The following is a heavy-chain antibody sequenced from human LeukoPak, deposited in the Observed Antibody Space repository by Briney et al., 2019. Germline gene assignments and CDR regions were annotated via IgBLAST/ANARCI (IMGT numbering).Heavy chain of an antibody. CDR2: INWNGGST. V-gene: IGHV3-20*04. Sequence: GGSLRLSCAASGFTFSSYSMNWVRQAPGKGLEWVSGINWNGGSTGYADSVKGRFTISRDNAKNSLYLQMNSLRAEDTALYYCARGYSSSWYNTFDYWGQGTLVTVSS. J-gene: IGHJ4*02. CDR1: GFTFSSYS. CDR3: ARGYSSSWYNTFDY. D-gene: IGHD6-13*01.